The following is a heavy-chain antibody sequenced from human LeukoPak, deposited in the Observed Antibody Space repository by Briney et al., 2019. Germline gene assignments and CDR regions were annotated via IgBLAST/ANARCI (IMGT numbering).Heavy chain of an antibody. V-gene: IGHV1-2*02. CDR3: ARGCSSTSCYYPS. Sequence: ASVKVSCKASGYTFISYYMHWVRQAPGQGLEWMGWINPNSGGTNYAQKFQGRVTMTRDTSISTAYMELSRLRSDDTAVYYCARGCSSTSCYYPSWGQGTLVTVSS. J-gene: IGHJ4*02. D-gene: IGHD2-2*01. CDR2: INPNSGGT. CDR1: GYTFISYY.